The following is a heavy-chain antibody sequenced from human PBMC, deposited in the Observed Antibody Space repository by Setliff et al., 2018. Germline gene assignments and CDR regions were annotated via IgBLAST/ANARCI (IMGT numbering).Heavy chain of an antibody. CDR1: GFSFSSYA. CDR3: AKSPHDFLSGRVFFDY. V-gene: IGHV3-23*01. Sequence: PGGSLRLSCAASGFSFSSYAMSWVRQAPGKGLEWVSTIIGSGISTYYADSVQGRVTISRDNHKNTLHLQMNSLRVEDTAIYYCAKSPHDFLSGRVFFDYWGQGMLVTVSS. D-gene: IGHD3-3*01. J-gene: IGHJ4*01. CDR2: IIGSGIST.